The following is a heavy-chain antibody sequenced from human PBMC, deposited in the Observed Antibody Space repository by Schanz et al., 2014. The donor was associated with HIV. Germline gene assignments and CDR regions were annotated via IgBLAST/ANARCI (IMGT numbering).Heavy chain of an antibody. CDR1: GGTLISTYG. CDR3: ASQYSNYDSSRRYHWYFDL. D-gene: IGHD4-4*01. Sequence: QVKLVQSGAEVKRPGSTVKVSCTASGGTLISTYGFSWARQAPGQGLEWMGGIIPIFGTANYAQKFQDRVTITADEPTSTAYMVLRGLRSEDTAVYYCASQYSNYDSSRRYHWYFDLWGRGTLVTVSS. V-gene: IGHV1-69*01. J-gene: IGHJ2*01. CDR2: IIPIFGTA.